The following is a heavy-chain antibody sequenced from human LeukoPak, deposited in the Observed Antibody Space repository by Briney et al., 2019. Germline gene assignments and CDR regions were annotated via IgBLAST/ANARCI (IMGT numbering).Heavy chain of an antibody. J-gene: IGHJ5*02. Sequence: ASVKVSCKASGYTFTGYGISWVRQAPGQGPEWMGWIRGYNGNTNYAQKLQGRVTMTTDTSTSTAYMELSSLRSEDTAVYYCASHYGSGSYVGGNWFDPWGQGTLVTVSS. CDR3: ASHYGSGSYVGGNWFDP. CDR1: GYTFTGYG. CDR2: IRGYNGNT. D-gene: IGHD3-10*01. V-gene: IGHV1-18*01.